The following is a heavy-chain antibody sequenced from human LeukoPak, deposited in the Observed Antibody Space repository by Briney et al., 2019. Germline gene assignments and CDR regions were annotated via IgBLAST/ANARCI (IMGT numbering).Heavy chain of an antibody. CDR3: ARLPFLYYDSSGYSFDY. CDR2: ISSSSSYT. V-gene: IGHV3-11*06. CDR1: GFTFSDYY. Sequence: PGGSLRLSCAASGFTFSDYYMSWIRQAPGKGLEWVSYISSSSSYTNYADSVKGRFTISRDNAKNSLYLQMNSLRAEDTAVYYCARLPFLYYDSSGYSFDYWGQGTLVTVSS. D-gene: IGHD3-22*01. J-gene: IGHJ4*02.